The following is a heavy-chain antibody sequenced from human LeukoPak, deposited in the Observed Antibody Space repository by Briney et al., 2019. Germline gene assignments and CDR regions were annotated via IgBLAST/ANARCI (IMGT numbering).Heavy chain of an antibody. CDR2: VHHSGTT. V-gene: IGHV4-4*02. CDR1: DGSIDTITW. D-gene: IGHD6-13*01. Sequence: SDTLSLTGSASDGSIDTITWWSWVRQPPGKGLEWIGEVHHSGTTSYNPSLRSRVTISVDTSKNQFSLRLRSVTAADTAVYYCARDLVYSRLIRGWFDPWGQGTLVTVSS. J-gene: IGHJ5*02. CDR3: ARDLVYSRLIRGWFDP.